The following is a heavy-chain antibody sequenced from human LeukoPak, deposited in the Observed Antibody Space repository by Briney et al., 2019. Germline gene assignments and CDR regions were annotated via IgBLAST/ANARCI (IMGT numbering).Heavy chain of an antibody. CDR2: ISSNGGST. CDR1: GSTFSDQY. Sequence: PGGSLRLSCAASGSTFSDQYMDWVRQAPGKGLEYVSAISSNGGSTSYANSVKGRFTISRDNSKNTLYLQMGSLRAEDMAVYYCARSSIVVVSILDYWGQGTLVTVSS. D-gene: IGHD2-2*01. V-gene: IGHV3-64*01. CDR3: ARSSIVVVSILDY. J-gene: IGHJ4*02.